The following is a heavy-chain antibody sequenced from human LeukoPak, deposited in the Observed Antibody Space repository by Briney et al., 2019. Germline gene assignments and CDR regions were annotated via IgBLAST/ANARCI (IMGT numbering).Heavy chain of an antibody. CDR1: GGSVNSGNYY. CDR2: IYYSGST. CDR3: ARDDYFGSARGDY. D-gene: IGHD3-10*01. J-gene: IGHJ4*02. V-gene: IGHV4-61*01. Sequence: SETLSLTCSVSGGSVNSGNYYWSWIRQPPGKGLEWIGYIYYSGSTNYNPSLKSRVTISVDTSKNQFSLKLSSVTAADTAVYYCARDDYFGSARGDYWGQGTLVTVSS.